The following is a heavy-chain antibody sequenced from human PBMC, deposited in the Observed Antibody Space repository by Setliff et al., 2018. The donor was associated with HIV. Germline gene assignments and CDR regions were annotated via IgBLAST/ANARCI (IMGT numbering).Heavy chain of an antibody. Sequence: PGGSLRLSCAASGFTFSSYSMNWVRQAPGKGLEWVSYISSSSSTIYYADSVKGRFTISRDNAKNSLYLQMNSLRAEDTAVYYCARVWDTYYDFWSGLDYGGQGTL. D-gene: IGHD3-3*01. CDR3: ARVWDTYYDFWSGLDY. CDR1: GFTFSSYS. J-gene: IGHJ4*02. CDR2: ISSSSSTI. V-gene: IGHV3-48*01.